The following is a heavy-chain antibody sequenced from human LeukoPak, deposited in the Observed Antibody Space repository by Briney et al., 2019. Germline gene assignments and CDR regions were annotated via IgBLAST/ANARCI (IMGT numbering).Heavy chain of an antibody. CDR1: GFTFSSYG. V-gene: IGHV3-30*18. CDR3: AKDRGSSSWYVVDYYGMDV. D-gene: IGHD6-13*01. Sequence: GRSLRLSCAASGFTFSSYGMHWVRQAPGKGLGWVAVISYDGSNKYYADSVKGRFTISRDNSKNTLYLQMNSLRAEDTAVYYCAKDRGSSSWYVVDYYGMDVWGQGTTVTVSS. CDR2: ISYDGSNK. J-gene: IGHJ6*02.